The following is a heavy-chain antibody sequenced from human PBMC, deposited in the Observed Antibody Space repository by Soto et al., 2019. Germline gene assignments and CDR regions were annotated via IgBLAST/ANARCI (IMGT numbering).Heavy chain of an antibody. V-gene: IGHV4-59*01. CDR3: ARASLDTAMAH. J-gene: IGHJ4*02. CDR2: IYYSGST. Sequence: QVQLQESGPGLVKPSETLSLTCTVSGGSISSYYWSWIRQPPGKGLEWIGYIYYSGSTNYNPSLKSXXPXSXXTSKNQFSLKLSSVTAADTAVYYCARASLDTAMAHWGQGTLVTVSS. D-gene: IGHD5-18*01. CDR1: GGSISSYY.